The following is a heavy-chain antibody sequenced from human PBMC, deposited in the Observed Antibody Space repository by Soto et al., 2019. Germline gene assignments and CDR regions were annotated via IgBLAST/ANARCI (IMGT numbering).Heavy chain of an antibody. Sequence: QVQLQESGPGLVKPSETLSLTCTVSGGSVSSGSYYWSWIRQPPGKGLEWIGYIYYSGSTNHNPSLKSRVTISVDTSKNQFSLKLSSVTAADTAVYYCARGNGERWLQPGFDYWGQGTLVTVSS. D-gene: IGHD2-8*01. CDR2: IYYSGST. CDR1: GGSVSSGSYY. V-gene: IGHV4-61*01. CDR3: ARGNGERWLQPGFDY. J-gene: IGHJ4*02.